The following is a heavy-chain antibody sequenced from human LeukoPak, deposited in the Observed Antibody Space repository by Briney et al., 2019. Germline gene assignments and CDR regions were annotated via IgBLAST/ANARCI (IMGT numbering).Heavy chain of an antibody. CDR1: GFPFSDAW. V-gene: IGHV3-15*04. CDR3: TRDEGDGYFDN. CDR2: IESKTDSGTT. Sequence: GGSLRLSCAASGFPFSDAWMRWVRQAPGKGLEWVGRIESKTDSGTTEYAVHVKGSFTISRDDSKNTLYLQMNSLKTEDTAVYYCTRDEGDGYFDNWGQGTLVTVSS. J-gene: IGHJ4*02. D-gene: IGHD3-16*01.